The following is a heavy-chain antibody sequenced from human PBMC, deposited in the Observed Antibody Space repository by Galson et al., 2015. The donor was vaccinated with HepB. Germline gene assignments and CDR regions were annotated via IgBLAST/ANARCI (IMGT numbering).Heavy chain of an antibody. J-gene: IGHJ2*01. Sequence: SLRLSCAASGFTFSSYSMNWVRQAPGKGLEWVSYISSRDNTIYYADSVKGRFTISRDNAKNSVYLQMNSLRDEDTAVYYCAREWDTAMAYWYFDLWGRGTLVTVSS. D-gene: IGHD5-18*01. V-gene: IGHV3-48*02. CDR1: GFTFSSYS. CDR2: ISSRDNTI. CDR3: AREWDTAMAYWYFDL.